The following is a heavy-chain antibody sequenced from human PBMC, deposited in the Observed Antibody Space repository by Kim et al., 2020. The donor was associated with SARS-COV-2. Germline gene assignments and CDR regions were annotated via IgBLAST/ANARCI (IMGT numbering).Heavy chain of an antibody. D-gene: IGHD3-16*02. Sequence: GGSLRLSCVSSGFSFSTYPMVWVRLAPGEVPEAVSSISDSGDRTYYRDSVKGRFTISRDNSKTTLYLQMNSLRDNDTAVYYCAKVLSVTPYFWYGMDVWGQGTTVSVSS. CDR2: ISDSGDRT. CDR3: AKVLSVTPYFWYGMDV. CDR1: GFSFSTYP. V-gene: IGHV3-23*01. J-gene: IGHJ6*02.